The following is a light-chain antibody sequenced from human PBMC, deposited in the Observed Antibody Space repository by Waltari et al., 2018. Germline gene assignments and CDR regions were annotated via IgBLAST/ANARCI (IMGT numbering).Light chain of an antibody. CDR2: EVS. CDR1: SSDVGAPNY. CDR3: SSDAGSNNYVI. Sequence: QSALTQPPSASGSLGQSVTISCPGTSSDVGAPNYVSWYQQNPGKAPKLMIFEVSKRPSGVPDRFSGSRSGNTASLTVSGLQAEDEADYYCSSDAGSNNYVILGGGTKLTVL. J-gene: IGLJ2*01. V-gene: IGLV2-8*01.